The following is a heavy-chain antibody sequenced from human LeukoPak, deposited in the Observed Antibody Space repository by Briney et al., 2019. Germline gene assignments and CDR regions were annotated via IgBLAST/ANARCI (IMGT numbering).Heavy chain of an antibody. J-gene: IGHJ5*02. CDR2: IYPGDSDT. Sequence: PGGSLQISFKGSGYSFTSYWIGWVRPMPGKGLEWMGIIYPGDSDTRYSPSFQGQVTISADKSISTAYLQWSSLKASDTAMYYCARHSGDETDNWFDPWGQGTLVTVSS. V-gene: IGHV5-51*01. CDR3: ARHSGDETDNWFDP. CDR1: GYSFTSYW.